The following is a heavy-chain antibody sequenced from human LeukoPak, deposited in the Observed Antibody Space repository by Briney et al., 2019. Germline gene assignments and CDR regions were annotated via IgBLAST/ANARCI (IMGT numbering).Heavy chain of an antibody. Sequence: GGSLRLSCAASGFTFSSYAMSWVRQAPGKGLEWVSAISGSGGSTYYADSVKGRFTISRDNSKNTLYLQMNSLRAEDTAVCYCAKMMGVVVVPGYYFDYWGQGTLVTVSS. CDR1: GFTFSSYA. D-gene: IGHD2-2*01. CDR2: ISGSGGST. V-gene: IGHV3-23*01. J-gene: IGHJ4*02. CDR3: AKMMGVVVVPGYYFDY.